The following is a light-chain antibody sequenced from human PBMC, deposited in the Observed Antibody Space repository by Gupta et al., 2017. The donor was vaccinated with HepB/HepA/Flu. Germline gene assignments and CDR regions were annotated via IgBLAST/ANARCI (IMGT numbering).Light chain of an antibody. CDR2: DAS. J-gene: IGKJ4*01. CDR3: QQRSNWPIT. CDR1: QSVSSY. Sequence: EIVLTQSPATLSLSPGERATLSCRASQSVSSYLAWYQQKPGQAPRLLIYDASNRATGIPARFSGSGSGTDFTLTISSLEPEDVAVYYCQQRSNWPITFGRGTKVEIK. V-gene: IGKV3-11*01.